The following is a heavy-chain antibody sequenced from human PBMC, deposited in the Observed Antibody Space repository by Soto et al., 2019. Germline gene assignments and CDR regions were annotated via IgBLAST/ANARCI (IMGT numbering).Heavy chain of an antibody. J-gene: IGHJ6*02. CDR2: IYYSGST. CDR1: GGSISSYY. Sequence: PSETLSLTCTVSGGSISSYYWSWIRQPPGKGLEWIGYIYYSGSTNYNPSLKSRVTISVDTSKNQFSLKLSSVTAADTAVYYCARDQTANYYYYGMDVWGQGTTVTVS. D-gene: IGHD1-1*01. V-gene: IGHV4-59*01. CDR3: ARDQTANYYYYGMDV.